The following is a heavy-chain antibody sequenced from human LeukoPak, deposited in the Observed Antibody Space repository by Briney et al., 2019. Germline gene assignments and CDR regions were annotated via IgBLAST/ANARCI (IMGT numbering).Heavy chain of an antibody. CDR3: ARRRYYDGSGYLE. Sequence: SETLSLTCSVSGDSVSRSDSYGDWIRQPPGKGLEWIGTIYYSGRTYYSSSLKSRVTMSVDPSNSQFSLNLRSVTAADTALYYCARRRYYDGSGYLEWGQGTLLSVSS. D-gene: IGHD3-22*01. CDR2: IYYSGRT. J-gene: IGHJ1*01. V-gene: IGHV4-39*01. CDR1: GDSVSRSDSY.